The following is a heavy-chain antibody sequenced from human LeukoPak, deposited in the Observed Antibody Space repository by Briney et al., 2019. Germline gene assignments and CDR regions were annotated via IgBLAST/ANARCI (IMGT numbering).Heavy chain of an antibody. CDR1: GCSRRPRGRC. D-gene: IGHD3-22*01. CDR3: ARVTYYYDSSGHQRLKEYFQH. J-gene: IGHJ1*01. CDR2: IDWDEDK. V-gene: IGHV2-70*11. Sequence: RLSGPTLVNPAQTLTLTCTFSGCSRRPRGRCVSWIGQPPGKALEWLQRIDWDEDKYYSTSLKTRLTISKDTSKNQVVLTITNMDPVDTATYYCARVTYYYDSSGHQRLKEYFQHWGQGTLVTVSS.